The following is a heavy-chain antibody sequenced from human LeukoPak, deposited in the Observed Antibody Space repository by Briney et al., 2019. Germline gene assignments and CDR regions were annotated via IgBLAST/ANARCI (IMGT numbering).Heavy chain of an antibody. J-gene: IGHJ4*02. CDR2: ISWDGGST. V-gene: IGHV3-43D*03. CDR1: GFTFDDYA. D-gene: IGHD5-24*01. Sequence: PGGSLRLSCAASGFTFDDYAMHWVRQAPGKGLEWVSLISWDGGSTYYADSAKGRFAISRDNAKNLLFLQVNSLRAEDTAVYYCVRDRIGYKYFDFWGQGVQVTVSS. CDR3: VRDRIGYKYFDF.